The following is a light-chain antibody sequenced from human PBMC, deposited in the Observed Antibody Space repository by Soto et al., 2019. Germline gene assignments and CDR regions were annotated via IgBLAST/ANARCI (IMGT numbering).Light chain of an antibody. V-gene: IGLV2-14*01. J-gene: IGLJ1*01. CDR2: EVS. CDR3: SSYSTSSTLVV. Sequence: QSVLTQPASVSGSPGQSITISCTGSSSDIGDYDYVSWYQQHPGKAPKVLISEVSNRPSGVSNRFSGSKSGNTASLTISGLLAEDEADYYCSSYSTSSTLVVFGTGTKVTVL. CDR1: SSDIGDYDY.